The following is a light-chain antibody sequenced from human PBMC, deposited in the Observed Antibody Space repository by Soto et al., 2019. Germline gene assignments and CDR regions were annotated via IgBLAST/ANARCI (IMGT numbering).Light chain of an antibody. CDR2: WAS. J-gene: IGKJ1*01. V-gene: IGKV4-1*01. CDR1: QMVLLYSNSKNY. Sequence: DIVMTQSPDSLAVSLDERATINCKSSQMVLLYSNSKNYPAWYRQKPGQPPKLLIYWASTRESGVPDRFSGSGSGTDFSLTLSRLQAEDVAVYYCQQYYSTPPTFGQGNRVEI. CDR3: QQYYSTPPT.